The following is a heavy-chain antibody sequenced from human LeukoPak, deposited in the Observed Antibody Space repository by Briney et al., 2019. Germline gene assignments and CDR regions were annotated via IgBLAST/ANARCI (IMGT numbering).Heavy chain of an antibody. Sequence: ASVKVSCKASGYTFISYYIHWVRQAPGQGLEWMGWISAYNGNTNYAQKLQGRVTMTADTSTSTAYMELRSLRSDDTAVYYCARGSVGSSWLYYYYYYGMDVWGQGTTVTVSS. J-gene: IGHJ6*02. D-gene: IGHD6-13*01. CDR3: ARGSVGSSWLYYYYYYGMDV. CDR2: ISAYNGNT. CDR1: GYTFISYY. V-gene: IGHV1-18*04.